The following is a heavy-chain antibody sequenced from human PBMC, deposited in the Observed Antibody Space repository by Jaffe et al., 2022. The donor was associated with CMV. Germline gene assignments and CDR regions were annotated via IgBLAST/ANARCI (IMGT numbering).Heavy chain of an antibody. CDR1: GYTFTAYY. CDR2: IHPNSGGT. CDR3: ARVSGSLGDWNVERVLDY. D-gene: IGHD1-1*01. V-gene: IGHV1-2*02. Sequence: QVQLVQSGAELKKPGASVKVSCKASGYTFTAYYIHWVRQAPGQGLEWMGWIHPNSGGTNYAQKFQGRVTMTRDTSVNTAYMELSSLRSDDTAVYYCARVSGSLGDWNVERVLDYWGQGTLVTVSS. J-gene: IGHJ4*02.